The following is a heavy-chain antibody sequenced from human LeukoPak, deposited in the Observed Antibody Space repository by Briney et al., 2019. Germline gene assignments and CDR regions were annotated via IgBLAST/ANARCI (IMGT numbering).Heavy chain of an antibody. D-gene: IGHD2-8*01. V-gene: IGHV4-4*07. CDR1: GGSISSYY. Sequence: PSETLSLTCTVSGGSISSYYWSWIRQPAGKGLEWIGRIYTSGSTNYNPSLKGRVTMSVDTSKNQFSLKLSSVTAADTAVYYCARDQVYCTNGVCEADWFDPWGQGTLVTVSS. J-gene: IGHJ5*02. CDR2: IYTSGST. CDR3: ARDQVYCTNGVCEADWFDP.